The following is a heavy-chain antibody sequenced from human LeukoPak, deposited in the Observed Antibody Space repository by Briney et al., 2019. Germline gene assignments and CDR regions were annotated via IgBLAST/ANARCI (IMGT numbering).Heavy chain of an antibody. Sequence: GGSLRLSCAASGFTFSSYAMSWVRQAPGKGLEWVSAISGSGGSTYYADSVKGRFTISRDNSKNTLYLQMNSLRAEDTAVYYCAKDAQYSSGWSEYYFDYWGQGTLVTVSP. CDR2: ISGSGGST. D-gene: IGHD6-19*01. V-gene: IGHV3-23*01. J-gene: IGHJ4*02. CDR1: GFTFSSYA. CDR3: AKDAQYSSGWSEYYFDY.